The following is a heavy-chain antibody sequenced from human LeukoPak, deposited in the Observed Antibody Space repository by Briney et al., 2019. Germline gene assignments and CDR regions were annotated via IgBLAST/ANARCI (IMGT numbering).Heavy chain of an antibody. CDR1: GFTFSSYE. Sequence: SGGSLRLSCAASGFTFSSYEMNWVRQAPGKGLEWVSYISSSGSTIYYADSVKGRFTISRDNAKNSLYLQMNSLRAEDTAVYYCARDSIGGGSDYWGQGTLVTVSS. D-gene: IGHD3-3*01. V-gene: IGHV3-48*03. J-gene: IGHJ4*02. CDR2: ISSSGSTI. CDR3: ARDSIGGGSDY.